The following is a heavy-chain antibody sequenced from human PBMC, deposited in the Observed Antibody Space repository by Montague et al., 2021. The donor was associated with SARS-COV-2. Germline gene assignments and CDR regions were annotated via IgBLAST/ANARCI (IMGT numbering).Heavy chain of an antibody. CDR3: ARTTWLRGYFDL. V-gene: IGHV4-59*12. CDR1: GGSISSYY. Sequence: SETLSLTCTVSGGSISSYYWSWIRQSPGKGLEWIGYIYYSGSTNYNPSLKSRVTISVDTSKNQFSLKLSSVTAADTAVYYCARTTWLRGYFDLWGRGTLVTVSS. CDR2: IYYSGST. J-gene: IGHJ2*01. D-gene: IGHD5-12*01.